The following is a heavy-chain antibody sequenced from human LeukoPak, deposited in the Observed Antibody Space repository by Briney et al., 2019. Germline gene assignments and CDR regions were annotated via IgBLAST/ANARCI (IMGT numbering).Heavy chain of an antibody. CDR2: IWYDGSNK. D-gene: IGHD4-17*01. CDR1: GFTFSSYG. V-gene: IGHV3-33*06. CDR3: AKPGYGDYFDY. Sequence: GGSLRLPCAASGFTFSSYGMHWVRQAPGKGLEWVAVIWYDGSNKYYADSVKGRFTISRDNSKNTLYLQMNSLRAEDTAVYYCAKPGYGDYFDYWGQGTLVTVSS. J-gene: IGHJ4*02.